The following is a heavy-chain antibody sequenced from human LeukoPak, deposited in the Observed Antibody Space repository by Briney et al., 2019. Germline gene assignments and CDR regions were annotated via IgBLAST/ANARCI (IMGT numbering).Heavy chain of an antibody. CDR2: MYYSGST. Sequence: KPSETLSLTCTVSGGSISSGDYYWSWIRQPPGKGLEWIAYMYYSGSTYYNPSLKSRVTMSADTSKNQLSLKLSSVTAADTAVYYCARPYYYHSRIDPWGQGILVTVSS. J-gene: IGHJ5*02. CDR1: GGSISSGDYY. V-gene: IGHV4-30-4*01. CDR3: ARPYYYHSRIDP. D-gene: IGHD3-22*01.